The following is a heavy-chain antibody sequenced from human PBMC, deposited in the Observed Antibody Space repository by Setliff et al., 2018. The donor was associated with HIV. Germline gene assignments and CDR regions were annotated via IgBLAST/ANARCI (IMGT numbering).Heavy chain of an antibody. Sequence: HPGGSLRLSCAASGFTFSRFNMNWVRQAPGKGLECISYISSSASTLYYADSVKGRFTISRDNAKDSVYLQMNSLGADDTAVYYCARSMRYETSGWSFDGFDIWGQGTMVTVSS. J-gene: IGHJ3*02. CDR1: GFTFSRFN. CDR2: ISSSASTL. CDR3: ARSMRYETSGWSFDGFDI. D-gene: IGHD3-22*01. V-gene: IGHV3-48*01.